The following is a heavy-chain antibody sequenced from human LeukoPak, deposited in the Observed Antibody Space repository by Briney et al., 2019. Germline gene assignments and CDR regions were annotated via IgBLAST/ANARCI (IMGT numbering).Heavy chain of an antibody. CDR1: GFTFDDYA. J-gene: IGHJ1*01. CDR2: ISWNSGSI. CDR3: ATNGGWQLATFQH. Sequence: PGRSLRLSCAASGFTFDDYAMHWVRQAPGKGLEWVSGISWNSGSIGYADSVKGRFTISRDNAKNSLYLQMNSLRAEDTAVYYCATNGGWQLATFQHWGQGTLVTVSS. D-gene: IGHD6-6*01. V-gene: IGHV3-9*01.